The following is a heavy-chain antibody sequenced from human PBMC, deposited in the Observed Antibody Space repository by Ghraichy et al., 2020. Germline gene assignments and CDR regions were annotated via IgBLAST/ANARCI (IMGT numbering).Heavy chain of an antibody. Sequence: GGSLRLSCAASGFTFSSYGMSWVRQAPGRGLEWVSSISNSGGSTYYADSVKGRFTISRDNSKNTLYLQMSSLRAEDTAIYYCADIVTRGQWYFANWGQGTLVTVSS. CDR1: GFTFSSYG. V-gene: IGHV3-23*01. D-gene: IGHD5-12*01. CDR2: ISNSGGST. CDR3: ADIVTRGQWYFAN. J-gene: IGHJ4*02.